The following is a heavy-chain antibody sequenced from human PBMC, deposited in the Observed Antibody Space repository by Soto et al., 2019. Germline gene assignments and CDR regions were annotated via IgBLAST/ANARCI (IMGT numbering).Heavy chain of an antibody. CDR2: IYYSGNT. CDR1: GGSISSGDYY. V-gene: IGHV4-30-4*01. CDR3: ARLHRSHRYYGMDV. Sequence: TLSLTCTVSGGSISSGDYYWSWIRQPPGKGLEWIGYIYYSGNTYYNPSLKSRVTISVDTSKNQFSLKLSSVTAADTAVYYCARLHRSHRYYGMDVWGQGTTVTVSS. J-gene: IGHJ6*02.